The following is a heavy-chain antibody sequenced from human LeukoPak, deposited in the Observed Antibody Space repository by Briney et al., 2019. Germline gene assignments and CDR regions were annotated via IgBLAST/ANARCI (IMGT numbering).Heavy chain of an antibody. CDR2: IKEDGSET. CDR3: ARPAPFDC. Sequence: GSLRLSCTGSGFTFSSHWMSWVRQAPGRGLEWVANIKEDGSETYYLDSLKGRFTISRDNGKNSLYLQMNSLRAEDTAVYYCARPAPFDCWGQGTLVTVSS. J-gene: IGHJ4*02. CDR1: GFTFSSHW. V-gene: IGHV3-7*01.